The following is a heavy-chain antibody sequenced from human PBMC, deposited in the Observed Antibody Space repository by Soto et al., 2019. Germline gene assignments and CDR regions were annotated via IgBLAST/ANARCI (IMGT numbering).Heavy chain of an antibody. D-gene: IGHD2-2*02. CDR1: GFTFSSYD. CDR3: ARESFCSSTSCYTGERYFDY. V-gene: IGHV3-13*01. J-gene: IGHJ4*02. Sequence: ESGGGLVQPGGSLRLSCAASGFTFSSYDMHWVRQATGKGLEWVSAIGTAGDTYYPGSVKGRFTISRENAKNSLYLQMNSLRAGDTAVYYCARESFCSSTSCYTGERYFDYWGQGTLVTVSS. CDR2: IGTAGDT.